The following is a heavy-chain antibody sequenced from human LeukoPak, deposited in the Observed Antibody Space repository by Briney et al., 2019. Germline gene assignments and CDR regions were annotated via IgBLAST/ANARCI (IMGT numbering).Heavy chain of an antibody. V-gene: IGHV3-11*01. D-gene: IGHD3-10*01. CDR3: ARVSLYYYGAGPYYVIY. Sequence: GGSLRLSCAASGFTFSDYYMSWIRQAPGKGLEWVSYISSPGTSIFYADSVKGRFTVSRDNTKNSLFLQMNSLRVEDTAVYYCARVSLYYYGAGPYYVIYWGQGTLVTVSS. J-gene: IGHJ4*02. CDR1: GFTFSDYY. CDR2: ISSPGTSI.